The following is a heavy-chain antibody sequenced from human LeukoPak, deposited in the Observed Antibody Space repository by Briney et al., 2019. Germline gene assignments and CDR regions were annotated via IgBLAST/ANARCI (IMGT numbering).Heavy chain of an antibody. D-gene: IGHD1/OR15-1a*01. CDR2: INHSGST. V-gene: IGHV4-34*01. Sequence: SETLSLTCAVYGGSFSGYYWSWIRQPPGKGLEWIGEINHSGSTNYNPSLKSRVTISVDTSKNQFSLKLSSVTAADTAVYYCARARTWGLPYYDCWGQGTLVTVSS. CDR3: ARARTWGLPYYDC. CDR1: GGSFSGYY. J-gene: IGHJ4*02.